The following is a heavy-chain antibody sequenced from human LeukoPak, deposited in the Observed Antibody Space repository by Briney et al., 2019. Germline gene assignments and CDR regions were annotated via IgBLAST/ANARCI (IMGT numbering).Heavy chain of an antibody. Sequence: SVKVSCKASGGTFSSYAISWVRQAPGQGLEWMGGIIPIFGTANYAQKFQGRVTITADESTSTAYMELSSLRSEDTAVYYCAIYSGSPKTYYYYMDVWGKGTTVTVSS. CDR3: AIYSGSPKTYYYYMDV. CDR1: GGTFSSYA. D-gene: IGHD1-26*01. CDR2: IIPIFGTA. V-gene: IGHV1-69*01. J-gene: IGHJ6*03.